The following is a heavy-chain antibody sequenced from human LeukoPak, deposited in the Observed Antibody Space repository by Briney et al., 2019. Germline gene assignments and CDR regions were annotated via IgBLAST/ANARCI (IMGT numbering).Heavy chain of an antibody. CDR2: IIPIFGTA. D-gene: IGHD6-19*01. J-gene: IGHJ4*02. V-gene: IGHV1-69*13. CDR3: ARDVASRLAVGGTNLGY. Sequence: GASVKVSCKASGGTFGNSTISWVRQAPGQGLEWMGCIIPIFGTADYAQKFQGRVTIIADDFTSTAYMELSSLTSEDTAVYYCARDVASRLAVGGTNLGYWGQGTLVTVSS. CDR1: GGTFGNST.